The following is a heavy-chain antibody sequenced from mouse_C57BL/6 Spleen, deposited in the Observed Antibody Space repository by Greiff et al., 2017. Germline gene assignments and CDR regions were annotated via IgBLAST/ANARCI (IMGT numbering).Heavy chain of an antibody. CDR3: ARNWEGY. CDR2: VYPGDGDT. V-gene: IGHV1-82*01. D-gene: IGHD4-1*01. Sequence: VQLQESGPELVKPGASVKISCKASGYAFSSSWMNWVKQRPGKGLEWIGRVYPGDGDTNYNGKFKGKATLTADKSSSTAYMQLSSLTSEDSAVYFCARNWEGYWGQGTTLTVSS. CDR1: GYAFSSSW. J-gene: IGHJ2*01.